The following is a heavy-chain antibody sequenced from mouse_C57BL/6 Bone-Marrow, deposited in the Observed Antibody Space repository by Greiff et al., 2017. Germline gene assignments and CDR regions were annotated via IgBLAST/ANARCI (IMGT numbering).Heavy chain of an antibody. CDR2: IDPENGDT. V-gene: IGHV14-4*01. CDR3: TTLYDGY. D-gene: IGHD2-3*01. CDR1: GFNIKDDY. Sequence: EVQLQQSGAELVRPGASVKLSCTASGFNIKDDYMHWVKQRPEQGLEWIGWIDPENGDTEYAAKFQGKATITADTSSNTAYLQLSSLTSEDTAVYYCTTLYDGYWGQGTTLTVSS. J-gene: IGHJ2*01.